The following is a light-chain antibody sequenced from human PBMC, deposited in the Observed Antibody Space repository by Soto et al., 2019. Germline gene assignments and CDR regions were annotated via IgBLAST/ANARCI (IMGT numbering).Light chain of an antibody. CDR3: QQSYSYPPT. J-gene: IGKJ1*01. CDR2: AAS. CDR1: QGISSY. Sequence: AIRMTQSPSSFSASTGDRVTITCRASQGISSYLAWYQQKPGKAPKLLIYAASTLQSGVPSRFSGSGSGTDFTLTLSCLQSEDFATYYCQQSYSYPPTFGQGTKVDIK. V-gene: IGKV1-8*01.